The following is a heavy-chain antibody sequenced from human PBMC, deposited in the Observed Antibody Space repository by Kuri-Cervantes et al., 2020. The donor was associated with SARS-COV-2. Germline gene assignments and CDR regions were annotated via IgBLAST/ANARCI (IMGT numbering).Heavy chain of an antibody. Sequence: GESLKISCAASGFTFSDYSMNWVRQAPGKGLEWVSYIGSSSSSIIYYADSMKGRFTISRDNSKNSLYLQMNSLRVEDTAVYYCARERGVIPAGLGWFDPWGQGTLVTVSS. J-gene: IGHJ5*02. CDR1: GFTFSDYS. V-gene: IGHV3-48*01. CDR2: IGSSSSSII. D-gene: IGHD2-2*01. CDR3: ARERGVIPAGLGWFDP.